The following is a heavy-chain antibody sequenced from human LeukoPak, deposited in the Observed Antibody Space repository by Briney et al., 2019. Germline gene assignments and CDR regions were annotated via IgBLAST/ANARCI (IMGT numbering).Heavy chain of an antibody. V-gene: IGHV3-48*03. CDR3: ARVLGGGWWFDP. Sequence: GGSLRLSCAASGFTFSSYEMNWVRQAPGKGLEWVSYIDFSGGSIYYADSVKGRFIISRDNAKNSLYLQMNSLRDEDTAVYYCARVLGGGWWFDPWGQGSLVTVFS. D-gene: IGHD3-16*01. CDR1: GFTFSSYE. J-gene: IGHJ5*02. CDR2: IDFSGGSI.